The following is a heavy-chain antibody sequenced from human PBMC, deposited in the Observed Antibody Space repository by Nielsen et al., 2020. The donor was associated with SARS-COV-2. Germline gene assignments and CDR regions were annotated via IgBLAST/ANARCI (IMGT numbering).Heavy chain of an antibody. D-gene: IGHD3-10*01. J-gene: IGHJ4*02. CDR3: ARGSAVWGYYGSGSYSTYFDY. CDR2: IYYSGST. CDR1: GGSISSYY. V-gene: IGHV4-59*01. Sequence: SETLSFTCTVSGGSISSYYWSWIRQPPGKGLEWIGYIYYSGSTNYNPSLKSRVTISVDTSKNQFSLKLSSVTAADTAVYYCARGSAVWGYYGSGSYSTYFDYWGQGTLVTVSS.